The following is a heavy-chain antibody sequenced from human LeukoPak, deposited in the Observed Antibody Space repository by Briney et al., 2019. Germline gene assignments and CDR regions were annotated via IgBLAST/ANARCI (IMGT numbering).Heavy chain of an antibody. CDR3: ARVWGLRLGDPIEY. J-gene: IGHJ4*02. CDR2: INWNGGST. Sequence: PGGSLRLSCAASGFTFDDYGMSWVRQAPGKGLEWVSGINWNGGSTVYADSVKGRFTISRDNDKNSLYLQMNSLRAEDTALYYCARVWGLRLGDPIEYWGQGTLVTVSS. V-gene: IGHV3-20*04. CDR1: GFTFDDYG. D-gene: IGHD3-16*01.